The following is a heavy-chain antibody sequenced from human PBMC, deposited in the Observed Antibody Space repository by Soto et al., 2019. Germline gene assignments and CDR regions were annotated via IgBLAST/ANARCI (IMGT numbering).Heavy chain of an antibody. J-gene: IGHJ6*02. CDR1: VFTFSSYS. CDR3: ARDHRRWLQSRHYYYGMDV. V-gene: IGHV3-21*01. D-gene: IGHD5-12*01. CDR2: ISSSSSYI. Sequence: GGSLRLSCAASVFTFSSYSMNWVRQAPGKGLEWVSSISSSSSYIYYADSVKGRFTISRDNAKNSLYLQMNSLRAEDTAVYYCARDHRRWLQSRHYYYGMDVWGQGTTVTVSS.